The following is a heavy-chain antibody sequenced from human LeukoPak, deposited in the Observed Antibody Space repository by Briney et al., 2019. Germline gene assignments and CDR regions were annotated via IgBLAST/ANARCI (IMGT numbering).Heavy chain of an antibody. V-gene: IGHV1-2*06. CDR2: INPNTGAT. CDR1: GYTFTDSY. D-gene: IGHD4-11*01. CDR3: ARETDNSNPYYYYYLDV. Sequence: ASVKVSCKASGYTFTDSYIHWVRQAPGQGLQWMGRINPNTGATRYAQDFQGRVTMTRDTSISTAYMELTTLTSDDTTVYFCARETDNSNPYYYYYLDVWGKGTTVTVSS. J-gene: IGHJ6*03.